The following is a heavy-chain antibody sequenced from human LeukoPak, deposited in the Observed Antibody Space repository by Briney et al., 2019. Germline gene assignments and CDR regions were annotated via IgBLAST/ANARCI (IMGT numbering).Heavy chain of an antibody. CDR3: ARADSTMVVWYFDY. D-gene: IGHD4/OR15-4a*01. CDR2: IIDSGKTV. V-gene: IGHV3-48*01. J-gene: IGHJ4*02. Sequence: GGSLRLSCAASGFTFSSYSMNWVRQTPGKGLEWIAYIIDSGKTVYYADSVKGRFTISRDNAKNSLYLQMNSLRAEDTAVYYCARADSTMVVWYFDYWGQGALVTVSS. CDR1: GFTFSSYS.